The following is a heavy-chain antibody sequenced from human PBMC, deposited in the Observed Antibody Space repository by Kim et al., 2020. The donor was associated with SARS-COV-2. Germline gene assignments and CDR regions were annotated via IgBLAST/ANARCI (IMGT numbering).Heavy chain of an antibody. CDR2: ISSSSSTI. Sequence: GGSPRLSCAASGFTFSSYSMNWVRQAPGKGLEWVSYISSSSSTIYYADSVKGRFTISRDNAKNSLYLQMNSLRDEDTAVYYCARARYYDSSGYYSFISYYSGMDVWGQGTTVTVSS. D-gene: IGHD3-22*01. J-gene: IGHJ6*02. CDR3: ARARYYDSSGYYSFISYYSGMDV. CDR1: GFTFSSYS. V-gene: IGHV3-48*02.